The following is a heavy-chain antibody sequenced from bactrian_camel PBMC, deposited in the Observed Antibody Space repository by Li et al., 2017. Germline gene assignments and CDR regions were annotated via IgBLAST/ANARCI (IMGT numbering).Heavy chain of an antibody. V-gene: IGHV3S40*01. D-gene: IGHD5*01. CDR2: LYTHDSRT. CDR3: AAREPQYGCGLTRRSFKY. CDR1: GYAASVNC. Sequence: VQLVESGGGSVQAGGSLRLSCVYSGYAASVNCMGWFRQAPGKEREGVAHLYTHDSRTSYADSVKGRFTISRDNARNTVYLQMNSLEPEDTAMYCCAAREPQYGCGLTRRSFKYWGQGTQVTVS. J-gene: IGHJ4*01.